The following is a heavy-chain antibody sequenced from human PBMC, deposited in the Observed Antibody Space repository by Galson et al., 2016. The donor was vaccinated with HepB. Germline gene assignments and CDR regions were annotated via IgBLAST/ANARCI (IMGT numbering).Heavy chain of an antibody. Sequence: SLRLSCAASGFTFRCYEMNWVRQAPGKGLEWVSYITNSGSTIYYADSVKGRFTISRDNAKNSLYLQMNSLRVEDTAVYYCAREVGYYGSGLVCFDIWGQGTQVTVSS. V-gene: IGHV3-48*03. D-gene: IGHD3-10*01. CDR1: GFTFRCYE. CDR3: AREVGYYGSGLVCFDI. J-gene: IGHJ4*02. CDR2: ITNSGSTI.